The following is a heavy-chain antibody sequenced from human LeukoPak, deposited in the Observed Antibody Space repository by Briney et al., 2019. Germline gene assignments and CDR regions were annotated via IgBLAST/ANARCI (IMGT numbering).Heavy chain of an antibody. CDR3: ARDLGDSSSNWFDP. CDR2: ISGSGGST. Sequence: GGSLRLSCAASGFTFSSYAMSWVRQAPGKGLEWVSAISGSGGSTYYADSVKGRFTISRDNSKNTLYLQMNSLRAEDTAVYYCARDLGDSSSNWFDPWGQGTLVTVSS. CDR1: GFTFSSYA. D-gene: IGHD6-6*01. J-gene: IGHJ5*02. V-gene: IGHV3-23*01.